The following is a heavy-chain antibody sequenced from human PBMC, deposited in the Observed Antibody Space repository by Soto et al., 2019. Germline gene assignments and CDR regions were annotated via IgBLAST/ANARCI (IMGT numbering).Heavy chain of an antibody. D-gene: IGHD2-15*01. CDR3: AHSFLYCSCGSCNRFVS. CDR2: IYWDDDK. J-gene: IGHJ5*01. V-gene: IGHV2-5*02. CDR1: GFSLSTSGVG. Sequence: SGPTLVNPTQTLTLTCTFSGFSLSTSGVGVGWIRQPPGKALEWLALIYWDDDKRYSPSLKSRLTITKDTSKNQVVLTMTNMDPVDTATYYCAHSFLYCSCGSCNRFVSLGQGTLVSVSS.